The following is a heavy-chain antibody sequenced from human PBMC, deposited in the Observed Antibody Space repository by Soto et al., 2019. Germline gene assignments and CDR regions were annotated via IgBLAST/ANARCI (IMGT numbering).Heavy chain of an antibody. J-gene: IGHJ6*02. CDR3: ARVGSGSASYTPHYYYYYGMDV. Sequence: SETLSLTCTVSGGSISSYYWSWIRQPPGKGLEWIGYIYYSGSTNYNPSLKSRVTISVDTSKNQFSLKLSSVTAADTAVYYCARVGSGSASYTPHYYYYYGMDVWAQGITVIFTS. CDR1: GGSISSYY. V-gene: IGHV4-59*01. D-gene: IGHD3-10*01. CDR2: IYYSGST.